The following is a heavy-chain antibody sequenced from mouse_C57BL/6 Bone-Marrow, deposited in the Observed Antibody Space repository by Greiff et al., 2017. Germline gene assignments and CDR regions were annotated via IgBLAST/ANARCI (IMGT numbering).Heavy chain of an antibody. Sequence: QVQLQQSGAELVKPGASVKISCKASGYAFSSYWMNWVKQRPGKGLEWIGQIYPGDGDTNYNGKFKGKATLTADKSSSTAYMQLSSLTSEDSAVYFCARCPPHYYGSSHWYFDVWGTGTTVTVSS. D-gene: IGHD1-1*01. J-gene: IGHJ1*03. V-gene: IGHV1-80*01. CDR2: IYPGDGDT. CDR1: GYAFSSYW. CDR3: ARCPPHYYGSSHWYFDV.